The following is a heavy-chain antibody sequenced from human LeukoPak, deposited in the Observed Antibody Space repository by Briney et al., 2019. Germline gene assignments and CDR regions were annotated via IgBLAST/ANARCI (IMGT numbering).Heavy chain of an antibody. V-gene: IGHV4-59*01. CDR1: GGSISTYY. J-gene: IGHJ4*02. D-gene: IGHD5-12*01. CDR2: IYHSGST. CDR3: ARGGGYASTIGY. Sequence: SETLSLTCTLSGGSISTYYWSWIRQPPGKGLEWIGYIYHSGSTNYNPSLKSRVTISVDTSKNQFSLKLSSVTAADTAVYYCARGGGYASTIGYWGQGALVTVSS.